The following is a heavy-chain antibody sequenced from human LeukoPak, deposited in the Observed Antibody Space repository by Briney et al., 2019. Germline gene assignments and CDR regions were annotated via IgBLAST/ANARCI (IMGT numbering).Heavy chain of an antibody. Sequence: GRSLRLSCTASGFTFGDYAMSWVRQAPGKGLEWVGFIRSKAYGGTTEYAASVKGRFTISRDDSKSITYLQMNSLKTEDTAVYYCTTGIGPPGIAAAGTVDYWGQGTLVTVSS. J-gene: IGHJ4*02. V-gene: IGHV3-49*04. CDR1: GFTFGDYA. CDR3: TTGIGPPGIAAAGTVDY. CDR2: IRSKAYGGTT. D-gene: IGHD6-13*01.